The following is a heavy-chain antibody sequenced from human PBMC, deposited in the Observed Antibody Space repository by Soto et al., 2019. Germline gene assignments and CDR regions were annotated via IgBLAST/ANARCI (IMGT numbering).Heavy chain of an antibody. CDR3: ATDWV. CDR2: TSSSSSYI. D-gene: IGHD7-27*01. CDR1: GFTFTIYA. J-gene: IGHJ4*02. V-gene: IGHV3-21*01. Sequence: XXSLRLSCAASGFTFTIYAMNWVRQAPGKAXEWVYXTSSSSSYIYXXDSVKGRXXISRENAKNSLYLQMNSLRAEDTAVYYCATDWVWGKGTLVTVYS.